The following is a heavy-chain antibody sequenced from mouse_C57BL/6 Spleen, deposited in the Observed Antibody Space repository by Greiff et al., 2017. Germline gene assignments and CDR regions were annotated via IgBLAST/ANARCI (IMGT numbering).Heavy chain of an antibody. V-gene: IGHV1-55*01. D-gene: IGHD2-1*01. CDR1: GYTFTSYW. J-gene: IGHJ4*01. Sequence: QVQLQQSGAELVKPGASVKMSCKASGYTFTSYWITWVKQRPGQGLEWIGDIYPGSGSTNYNEKFKSEATLTVDTSSSTAYMQLSSLTSEDSAVYYCARDGNYHYYAMDYWGQGTSVTVSS. CDR2: IYPGSGST. CDR3: ARDGNYHYYAMDY.